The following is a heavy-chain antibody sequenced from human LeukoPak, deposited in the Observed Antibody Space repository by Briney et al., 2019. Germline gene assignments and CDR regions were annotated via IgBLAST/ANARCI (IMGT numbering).Heavy chain of an antibody. CDR2: IYYSGST. CDR3: ASSSGWYWFDP. J-gene: IGHJ5*02. D-gene: IGHD6-19*01. Sequence: SETLSLTCTVSGGSISSYYWSWIRQPPGKGLEWIGYIYYSGSTNYNPSLKSRVTISVDTSKNQFSLKLSSATAADTAVYYCASSSGWYWFDPWGQGTLVTVSS. CDR1: GGSISSYY. V-gene: IGHV4-59*08.